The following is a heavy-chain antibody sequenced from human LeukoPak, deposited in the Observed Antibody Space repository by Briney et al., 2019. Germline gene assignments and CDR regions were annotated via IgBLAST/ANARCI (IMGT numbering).Heavy chain of an antibody. CDR1: GFTVSSNY. D-gene: IGHD3-16*02. CDR2: IYSGGST. V-gene: IGHV3-66*01. J-gene: IGHJ4*02. CDR3: ASPYDYVWGSYRWGDYFDY. Sequence: PGGSLRLSCAASGFTVSSNYMSWVRQAPGKGLEWVSVIYSGGSTYYADSVKGRFTISRDNSKNTLYLQMNSLRAEDTAVYYCASPYDYVWGSYRWGDYFDYWGQGTLVTVSS.